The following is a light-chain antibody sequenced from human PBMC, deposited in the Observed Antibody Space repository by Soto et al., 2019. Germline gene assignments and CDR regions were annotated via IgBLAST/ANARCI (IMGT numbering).Light chain of an antibody. CDR2: VVT. J-gene: IGLJ1*01. CDR3: ISFTSRHIYV. V-gene: IGLV2-14*03. CDR1: SSHGGGYVY. Sequence: ALTQPATVAGSTGQANTICFTRNSSHGGGYVYVSWYQQHPGRAPKLIIHVVTNRHSGIGSRFSGSKSGKTASLSISGLQTEDEADYYCISFTSRHIYVFGTGTKVTLL.